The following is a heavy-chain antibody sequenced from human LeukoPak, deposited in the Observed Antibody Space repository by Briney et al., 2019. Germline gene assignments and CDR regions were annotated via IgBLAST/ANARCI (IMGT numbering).Heavy chain of an antibody. Sequence: GESLKISCKGSGYSFTTYWIGWVRQMPGKGLEWMGIIYPGDSDTRYSPSFQGQVTMSADKSISTAYLQWNSLKASDTAMYYCARRYTSSWSFDYWGQGTLVTVSS. D-gene: IGHD6-13*01. CDR3: ARRYTSSWSFDY. V-gene: IGHV5-51*01. J-gene: IGHJ4*02. CDR1: GYSFTTYW. CDR2: IYPGDSDT.